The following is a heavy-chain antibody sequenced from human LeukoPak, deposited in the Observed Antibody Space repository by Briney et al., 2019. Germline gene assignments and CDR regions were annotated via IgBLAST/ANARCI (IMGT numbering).Heavy chain of an antibody. V-gene: IGHV1-69*04. D-gene: IGHD2-15*01. Sequence: ASVKVSCKASGGTFSSYAISWVRQAPGQGLEWMGRIIPILGIANYAQKFQGRVTITADKSTSTAYMELSSLRSEDTAVYYCATRPVRSVVAEPIWFDPWGQGTLVTVSS. CDR2: IIPILGIA. J-gene: IGHJ5*02. CDR1: GGTFSSYA. CDR3: ATRPVRSVVAEPIWFDP.